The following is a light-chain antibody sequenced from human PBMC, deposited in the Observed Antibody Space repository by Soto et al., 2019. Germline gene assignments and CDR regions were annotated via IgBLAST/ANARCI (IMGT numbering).Light chain of an antibody. J-gene: IGKJ5*01. V-gene: IGKV3-11*01. Sequence: EIVLTQSPDTVSVSPGESATLSCRASQSVTSTLSWYQQKPGQTPRLLIYDASTRATGIPARFSGSGSGADFTLTISSLEPEDFAVYYCQQRNIWPPVTFGQGTRLEIK. CDR1: QSVTST. CDR2: DAS. CDR3: QQRNIWPPVT.